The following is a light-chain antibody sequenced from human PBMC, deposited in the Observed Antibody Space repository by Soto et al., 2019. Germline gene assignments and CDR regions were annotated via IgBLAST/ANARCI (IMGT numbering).Light chain of an antibody. J-gene: IGKJ1*01. CDR3: QQYNTLSGT. V-gene: IGKV1-17*01. Sequence: DIQMTQSPSSLSASVGDRVTITCRASQGIRNDLGWYQQKPGKAPKLLIYAASSLQSGVPSRFSGSGSGTDFTLTISSLQPDDFASYYCQQYNTLSGTFGQGTKVDIK. CDR2: AAS. CDR1: QGIRND.